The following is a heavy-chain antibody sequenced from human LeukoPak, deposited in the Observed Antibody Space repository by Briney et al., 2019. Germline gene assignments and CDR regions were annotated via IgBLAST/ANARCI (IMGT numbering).Heavy chain of an antibody. Sequence: GGSLRLSCAASGFTFSSYGMHWVRQAPGKGLEWVAVIWYDGSNKYYADSVKGRFTISRDNSKNTLYLQMNSLRAEDTAVYYCARDFDSTTTAVAPSYWGQGTLVTVSS. V-gene: IGHV3-33*01. J-gene: IGHJ4*02. CDR1: GFTFSSYG. D-gene: IGHD2/OR15-2a*01. CDR3: ARDFDSTTTAVAPSY. CDR2: IWYDGSNK.